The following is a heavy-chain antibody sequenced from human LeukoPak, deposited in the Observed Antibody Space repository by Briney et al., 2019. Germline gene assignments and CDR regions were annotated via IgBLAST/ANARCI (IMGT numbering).Heavy chain of an antibody. CDR2: ISYDGSNK. Sequence: GRSLRLSCAASGFTFSSYAMHWVRQAPGKGLEWVAVISYDGSNKYYADSAKGRFTISRDNSKNTLYPQMNSLRAEDTAVYYCARESGTTTGTFDYWGQGTLVTVSS. D-gene: IGHD1-26*01. CDR3: ARESGTTTGTFDY. J-gene: IGHJ4*02. CDR1: GFTFSSYA. V-gene: IGHV3-30-3*01.